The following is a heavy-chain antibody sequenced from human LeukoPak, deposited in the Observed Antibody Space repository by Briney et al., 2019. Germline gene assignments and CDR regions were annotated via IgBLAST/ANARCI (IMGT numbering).Heavy chain of an antibody. V-gene: IGHV3-30*03. CDR3: ARPSRGTNAFDI. J-gene: IGHJ3*02. D-gene: IGHD1/OR15-1a*01. CDR1: GFSFSSHG. CDR2: VSYDGNNE. Sequence: PGRSLRLSCEASGFSFSSHGMHWVRQAPGKGLEWVAVVSYDGNNEDYAESVKGRFTISRDNSKNTLYRQMNSLRAEDTAVYYCARPSRGTNAFDIWGQGAMVTVSS.